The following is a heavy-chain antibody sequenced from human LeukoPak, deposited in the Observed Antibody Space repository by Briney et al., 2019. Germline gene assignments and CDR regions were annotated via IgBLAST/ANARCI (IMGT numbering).Heavy chain of an antibody. CDR1: GGSFSGYY. J-gene: IGHJ5*02. V-gene: IGHV4-34*01. CDR2: INHSGST. D-gene: IGHD5-18*01. CDR3: ARSRGYSSGNWFDP. Sequence: PSETLSLTCAVYGGSFSGYYWSWIRQPPGKGLEWIGEINHSGSTNYNPSLKSRVTISVGTSKNQFSLKLSSVTAADTAVYYCARSRGYSSGNWFDPWGQGTLVTVSS.